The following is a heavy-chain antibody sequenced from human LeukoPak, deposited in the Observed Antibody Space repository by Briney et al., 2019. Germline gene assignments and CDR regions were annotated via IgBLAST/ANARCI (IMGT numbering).Heavy chain of an antibody. CDR1: GGSISSYY. CDR3: ARQRSTVVTPFDY. D-gene: IGHD4-23*01. J-gene: IGHJ4*02. CDR2: IYYSGST. V-gene: IGHV4-59*08. Sequence: PSETLSLTCTVSGGSISSYYWSWIRQPPGKGLEWIGYIYYSGSTNYNPSLKSRVTISVDTSKNQFSLKLSSVTAADTAVYYCARQRSTVVTPFDYWGQGTLVTVSS.